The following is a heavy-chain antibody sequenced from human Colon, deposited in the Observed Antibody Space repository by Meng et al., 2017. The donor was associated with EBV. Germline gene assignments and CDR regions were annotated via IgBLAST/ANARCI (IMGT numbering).Heavy chain of an antibody. V-gene: IGHV4-4*02. D-gene: IGHD2-21*02. CDR3: ARVGAYCGGDCYHPR. CDR2: IYHSGST. Sequence: QVRLQEPGPGLVKPSGTLSLTCAASDGPISSRNWWSWVRQPPGKGLEWIGEIYHSGSTNYNPSLKSRVTISVDESKNQFSLRLSSVTAADTAVYYCARVGAYCGGDCYHPRWGQGTLVTVSS. CDR1: DGPISSRNW. J-gene: IGHJ4*02.